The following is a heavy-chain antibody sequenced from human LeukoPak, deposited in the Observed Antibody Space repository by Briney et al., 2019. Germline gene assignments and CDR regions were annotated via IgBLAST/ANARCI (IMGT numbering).Heavy chain of an antibody. CDR3: ASISWGIVLMVQYFDY. J-gene: IGHJ4*02. V-gene: IGHV4-39*07. Sequence: PSETLSLTCTVSGGSISSSSYYWGWIRQPPGKGLEWIGSIYYSGSTYYNPSLKSRVTISVDTSKNQFSLKLSSVAAADTAVYYCASISWGIVLMVQYFDYWGQGTLVTVSS. D-gene: IGHD2-8*01. CDR1: GGSISSSSYY. CDR2: IYYSGST.